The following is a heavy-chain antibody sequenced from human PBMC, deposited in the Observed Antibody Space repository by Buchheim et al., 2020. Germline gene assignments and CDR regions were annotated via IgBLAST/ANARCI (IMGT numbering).Heavy chain of an antibody. J-gene: IGHJ6*02. V-gene: IGHV3-30*18. CDR1: GFTFNSYG. CDR2: LSYHGRIK. Sequence: QVQLVESGGGVVQPGTSLRLSCGASGFTFNSYGMHWVRQAPGKGLEWVAVLSYHGRIKYYADSVKGRFTISRDNSKNLAFLQMNSLRAEDTAVYYCAKAYYYGSGSYYSDLGYYYGMDVWGQGT. CDR3: AKAYYYGSGSYYSDLGYYYGMDV. D-gene: IGHD3-10*01.